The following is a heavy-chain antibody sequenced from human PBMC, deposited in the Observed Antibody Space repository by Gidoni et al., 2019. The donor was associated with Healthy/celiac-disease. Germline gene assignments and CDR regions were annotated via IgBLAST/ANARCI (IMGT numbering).Heavy chain of an antibody. CDR3: AKDPSGYYYGSGRANWFDP. CDR1: GSTFSSYA. J-gene: IGHJ5*02. D-gene: IGHD3-10*01. V-gene: IGHV3-23*01. CDR2: ISGRGGSK. Sequence: EVQLLVSGGGLVQPGGSLRLACAASGSTFSSYAMSWVRQATGKGLAWVSDISGRGGSKYDAGPRKGRFTISRDNSKNTLYLQMNSLRAEDTAVYYCAKDPSGYYYGSGRANWFDPWGQGTLVTVSS.